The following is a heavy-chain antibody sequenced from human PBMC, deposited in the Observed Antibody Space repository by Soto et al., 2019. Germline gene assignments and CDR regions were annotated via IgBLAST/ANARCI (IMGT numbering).Heavy chain of an antibody. CDR1: GFTFSSYA. D-gene: IGHD7-27*01. V-gene: IGHV3-23*01. Sequence: GGSLRLSCAASGFTFSSYAMSWVRQAPGKGLEWVSAISGSGGSTYYADSLKGRFTISRDNSKNTLYLQMNSLRAEDTAVYYCAKPRTGDDAFDIWGQGTMVTVSS. CDR2: ISGSGGST. CDR3: AKPRTGDDAFDI. J-gene: IGHJ3*02.